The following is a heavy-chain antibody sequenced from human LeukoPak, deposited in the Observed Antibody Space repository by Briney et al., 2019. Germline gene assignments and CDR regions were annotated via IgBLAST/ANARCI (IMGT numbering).Heavy chain of an antibody. Sequence: SETLSLTCTVSGGSISSGGYYWSWLRQHPGKGLEWIGYIYYSGSTYYNPSLKSRVTISVDTSKNQFSLKLSSVTAADTAVYYCARAGGYYGSGSYPNWGQGTLVTVSS. V-gene: IGHV4-31*03. CDR3: ARAGGYYGSGSYPN. CDR1: GGSISSGGYY. J-gene: IGHJ4*02. D-gene: IGHD3-10*01. CDR2: IYYSGST.